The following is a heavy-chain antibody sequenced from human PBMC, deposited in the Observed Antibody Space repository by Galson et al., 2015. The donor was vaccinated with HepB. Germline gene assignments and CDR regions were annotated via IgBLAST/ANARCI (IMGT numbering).Heavy chain of an antibody. D-gene: IGHD2-8*02. CDR3: ATDPKPPDCTGGVCYMDV. CDR2: FDPEDGET. Sequence: SVKVSCKVSGYTLTELSMHWVRQAPGKGLEWMGGFDPEDGETIYAQKFQGRVTMTEDTSTDTAYMELSSLRSEDTAVYYCATDPKPPDCTGGVCYMDVWGKGTTVTVSS. J-gene: IGHJ6*03. CDR1: GYTLTELS. V-gene: IGHV1-24*01.